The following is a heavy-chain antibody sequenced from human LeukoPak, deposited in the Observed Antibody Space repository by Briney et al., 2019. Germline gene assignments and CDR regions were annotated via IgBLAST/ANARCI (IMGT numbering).Heavy chain of an antibody. D-gene: IGHD1-26*01. CDR2: ISGSGGST. V-gene: IGHV3-23*01. Sequence: QTGGSLRLSCAASGFTFSSYGMSWVRQAPGKGLEWVSAISGSGGSTYYADSVKGRFTISRDNSKNTLYLQMNSLRAEDTAVYYCAKAGGSYLGGAFDIWGQGTLVTVSS. J-gene: IGHJ4*02. CDR1: GFTFSSYG. CDR3: AKAGGSYLGGAFDI.